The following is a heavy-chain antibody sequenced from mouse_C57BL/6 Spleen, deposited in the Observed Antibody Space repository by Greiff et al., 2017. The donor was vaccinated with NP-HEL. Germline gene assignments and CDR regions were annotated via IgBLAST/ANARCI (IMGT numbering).Heavy chain of an antibody. Sequence: QVQLQQSGAELVRPGTSVQLSCKASGYTFTSYWMHWVKQRPGQGLEWIGVIDPSDSYTNYNQKFKGKATLTVDTSSSTAYMQLSSLTSEDYAVYYCARGGPVYGKIAYWGQGTLVTVSA. D-gene: IGHD2-1*01. CDR3: ARGGPVYGKIAY. V-gene: IGHV1-59*01. J-gene: IGHJ3*01. CDR2: IDPSDSYT. CDR1: GYTFTSYW.